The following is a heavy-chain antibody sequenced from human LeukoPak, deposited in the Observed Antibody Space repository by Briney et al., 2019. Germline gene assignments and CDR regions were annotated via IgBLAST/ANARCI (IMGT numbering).Heavy chain of an antibody. CDR1: GFTFSSYW. CDR3: ARVSIFGVAEGEPDAFDI. D-gene: IGHD3-3*01. Sequence: GGSLRLSCAASGFTFSSYWMSWVRQAPGKGLEWVANIKQDGSEKYYVDSVKGRFTISRDNAKNSLYLQMNSLRAEDTAVYYCARVSIFGVAEGEPDAFDIWGQGTMVTVSS. J-gene: IGHJ3*02. V-gene: IGHV3-7*01. CDR2: IKQDGSEK.